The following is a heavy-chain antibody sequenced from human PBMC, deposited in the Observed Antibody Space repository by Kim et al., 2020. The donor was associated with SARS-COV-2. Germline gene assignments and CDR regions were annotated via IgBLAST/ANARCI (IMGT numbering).Heavy chain of an antibody. J-gene: IGHJ4*02. D-gene: IGHD1-26*01. Sequence: TNYNPSLKSRVTISVDTSKNQFSLKLSSVTAADTAVYYCARGGYIVGANYWGQGTLVTVSS. V-gene: IGHV4-59*09. CDR2: T. CDR3: ARGGYIVGANY.